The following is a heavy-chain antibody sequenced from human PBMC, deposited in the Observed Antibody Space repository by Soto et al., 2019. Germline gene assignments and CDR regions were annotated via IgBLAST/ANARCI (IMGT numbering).Heavy chain of an antibody. CDR3: ARAVVAATNWFDP. V-gene: IGHV3-48*01. J-gene: IGHJ5*02. Sequence: EVQLVESGGGLVQPGGSLRLSCAASGFTFSRYSMNWVRQAPGKGLEWVSYISSSSSTIYYADSVKGRFTISRDNDKNSLYLQMNSLRAEDTAVYFCARAVVAATNWFDPWGQGTLVTVSS. CDR1: GFTFSRYS. CDR2: ISSSSSTI. D-gene: IGHD2-15*01.